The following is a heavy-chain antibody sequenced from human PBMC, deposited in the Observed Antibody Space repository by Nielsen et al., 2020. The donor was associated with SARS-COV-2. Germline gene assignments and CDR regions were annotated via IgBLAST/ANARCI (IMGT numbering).Heavy chain of an antibody. CDR1: GFTFSVYG. CDR2: ISSDGTNE. V-gene: IGHV3-30*18. J-gene: IGHJ6*02. CDR3: AKELGYCSGGTCNSPYYFYGLDV. D-gene: IGHD2-15*01. Sequence: GESLKISCAASGFTFSVYGMHWVRQAPGKGLEWVALISSDGTNEYYLDSVKGRFTISRDNSKNTVSLQMNSLRAEDTAVYYCAKELGYCSGGTCNSPYYFYGLDVWGQGTTVTVSS.